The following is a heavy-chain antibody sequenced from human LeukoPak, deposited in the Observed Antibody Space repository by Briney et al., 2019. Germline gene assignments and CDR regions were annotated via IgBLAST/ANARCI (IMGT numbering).Heavy chain of an antibody. V-gene: IGHV1-69*01. CDR1: GGTFSRYP. CDR2: ITPMFGTA. D-gene: IGHD3-22*01. J-gene: IGHJ4*02. Sequence: GASVKVSCKASGGTFSRYPISWVRRAPGQGLEWMGGITPMFGTANYAQKFQGRVTITADESTRTAYMELKSLKFEDTAVYYCAKDAAIHDSGAYYYLWWGQGTLVTVSS. CDR3: AKDAAIHDSGAYYYLW.